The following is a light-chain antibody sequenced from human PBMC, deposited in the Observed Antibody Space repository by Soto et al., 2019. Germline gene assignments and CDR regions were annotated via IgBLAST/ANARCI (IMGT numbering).Light chain of an antibody. CDR1: SSDVGAYNY. J-gene: IGLJ2*01. Sequence: QSALTQPASVSGSPGQSITISCTGTSSDVGAYNYVSWYQQHPGKAPKLMIYEVSNRPSGVSNRFSGSKSGNTASLTISGLRAEDEADYYCSSYTTSSTLNVLFGGGTKVTVL. CDR3: SSYTTSSTLNVL. V-gene: IGLV2-14*01. CDR2: EVS.